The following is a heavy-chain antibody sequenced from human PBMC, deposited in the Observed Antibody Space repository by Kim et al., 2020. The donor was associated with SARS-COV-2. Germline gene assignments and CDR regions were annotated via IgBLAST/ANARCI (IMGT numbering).Heavy chain of an antibody. J-gene: IGHJ4*02. CDR1: GDTFTGYY. CDR2: INPNSGDT. D-gene: IGHD2-15*01. Sequence: ASVKVSCKVSGDTFTGYYMHWVRQAPGQGLECMGWINPNSGDTKYVQRFQDRVTMTRDTSVTTVYMELSRLRSDDTALYYCTRDRLDNGGSGFANWGQGTLVTVSS. CDR3: TRDRLDNGGSGFAN. V-gene: IGHV1-2*02.